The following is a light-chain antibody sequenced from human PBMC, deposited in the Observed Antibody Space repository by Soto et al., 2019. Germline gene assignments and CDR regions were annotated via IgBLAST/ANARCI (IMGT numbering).Light chain of an antibody. CDR2: GAS. CDR1: QSVSSSY. Sequence: EIVLTQSPGTLSLSPGQRATLSCRASQSVSSSYLAWYQQKPGQAPRLLIYGASTRATGIPDRFRASGSGTDFTLTISRLEPEDFAVYYCHQYGARGTFGQGTKVEIK. J-gene: IGKJ1*01. V-gene: IGKV3-20*01. CDR3: HQYGARGT.